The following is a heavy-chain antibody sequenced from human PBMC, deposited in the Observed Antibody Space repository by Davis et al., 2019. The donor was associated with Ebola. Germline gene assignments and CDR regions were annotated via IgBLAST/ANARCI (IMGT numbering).Heavy chain of an antibody. CDR1: GGSISSYY. CDR2: IYYSGST. CDR3: ARWNYHVLWGGRFDP. J-gene: IGHJ5*02. D-gene: IGHD3-9*01. Sequence: SETLSLTCTVSGGSISSYYWSWIRQPPGKGLEWIGYIYYSGSTNYNPSLKRRVTISVDTSKNQLSLKLNSVTAADTAVYYCARWNYHVLWGGRFDPWGQGTLVTVSS. V-gene: IGHV4-59*01.